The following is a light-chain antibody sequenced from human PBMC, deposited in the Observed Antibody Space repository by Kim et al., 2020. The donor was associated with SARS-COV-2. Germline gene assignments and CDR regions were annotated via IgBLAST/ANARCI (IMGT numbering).Light chain of an antibody. CDR2: EVT. V-gene: IGLV2-8*01. J-gene: IGLJ2*01. Sequence: QSVTISCTGTSSDVGGYNYVSWYQQHPGKAPKLMIYEVTKRPSGVPDRFSGSKSGHTASLTVSGLQAEDETDYYCSSYAGSNNLIFGGGTQLTVL. CDR3: SSYAGSNNLI. CDR1: SSDVGGYNY.